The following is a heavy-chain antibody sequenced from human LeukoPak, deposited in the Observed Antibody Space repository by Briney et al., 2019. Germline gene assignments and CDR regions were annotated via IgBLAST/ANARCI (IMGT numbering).Heavy chain of an antibody. J-gene: IGHJ5*02. D-gene: IGHD6-13*01. V-gene: IGHV1-2*02. CDR3: AIDLEAAQFDP. CDR1: GCTVTCYY. Sequence: ASVKVSCKASGCTVTCYYMECVGQAPGQGVEWRGWINPNSGGTNYAKKLEGRVTMTRDTSISTAYMELSRLRSADTAVYYCAIDLEAAQFDPWGQGNLVTVSS. CDR2: INPNSGGT.